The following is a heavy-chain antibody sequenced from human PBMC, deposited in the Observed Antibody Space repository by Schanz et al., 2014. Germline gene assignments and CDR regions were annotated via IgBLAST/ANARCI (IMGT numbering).Heavy chain of an antibody. CDR3: ASLVGTASAHFYGMDV. CDR1: GFTVTSYY. J-gene: IGHJ6*02. V-gene: IGHV3-53*01. CDR2: IYSGGNT. Sequence: EMQLVESGGGLIQPGGSLRLSCAASGFTVTSYYMSWVRQAPGKGLEWVSVIYSGGNTYYADSVKGRVAISRDNSKNTVYLQMNSLRAEDTAVYFGASLVGTASAHFYGMDVWGQGTTVTVSS. D-gene: IGHD1-7*01.